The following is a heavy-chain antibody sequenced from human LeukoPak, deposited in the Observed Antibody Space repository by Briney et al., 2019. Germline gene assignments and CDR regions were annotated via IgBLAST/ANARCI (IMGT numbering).Heavy chain of an antibody. CDR1: GGSISSYY. CDR2: IYYSGST. Sequence: SETLSLTCTVSGGSISSYYWSWIRQPPGKGLEWIGYIYYSGSTNCNPSLKSRVTISVDTSKNQFSLKLSSVTAADTAVYYCARDRQLGLDYWGQGTLVTVSS. D-gene: IGHD6-6*01. J-gene: IGHJ4*02. CDR3: ARDRQLGLDY. V-gene: IGHV4-59*01.